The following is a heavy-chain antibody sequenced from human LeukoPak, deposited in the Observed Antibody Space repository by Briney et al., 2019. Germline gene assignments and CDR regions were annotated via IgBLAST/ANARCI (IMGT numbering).Heavy chain of an antibody. CDR3: AGGLTYYYDSSGFPHDAFDI. CDR2: INHSGST. V-gene: IGHV4-34*09. Sequence: PSETLSLTCAVYGGSFSGYYWSWIRQPPGKGLEWIGEINHSGSTNYNPSLKSRVTISVDTSKNQFSLKLSSVTAADTAVYYCAGGLTYYYDSSGFPHDAFDIWGQGTMVTVSS. J-gene: IGHJ3*02. D-gene: IGHD3-22*01. CDR1: GGSFSGYY.